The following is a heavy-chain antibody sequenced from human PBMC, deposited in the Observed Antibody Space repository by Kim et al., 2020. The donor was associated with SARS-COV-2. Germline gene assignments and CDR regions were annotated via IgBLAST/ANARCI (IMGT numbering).Heavy chain of an antibody. Sequence: SETLSLTCTVSGGSISSYYWSWIRQPPGKGLEWFGYIYYSGSTNYNPSLKSRVTILVDTSKNQFSLKLSSVTAADTAVYYCARGRFFYYDSSGYVVDVWGQGTTVTVSS. CDR2: IYYSGST. J-gene: IGHJ6*01. D-gene: IGHD3-22*01. V-gene: IGHV4-59*13. CDR1: GGSISSYY. CDR3: ARGRFFYYDSSGYVVDV.